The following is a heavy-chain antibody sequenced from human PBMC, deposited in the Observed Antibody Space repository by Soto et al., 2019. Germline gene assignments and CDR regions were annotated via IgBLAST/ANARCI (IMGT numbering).Heavy chain of an antibody. J-gene: IGHJ5*02. D-gene: IGHD3-9*01. CDR3: ARRYYDIVTGEEGFDP. CDR2: IYYRGST. V-gene: IGHV4-59*01. Sequence: QVQLPESGPGLVKPSETLSLTCTVSGGSISSYYWSWIRQPPGQGLEWIGYIYYRGSTNYNPSLKSRVTISVDTAKNQFSLKLSSVTAADTAVYYCARRYYDIVTGEEGFDPWGQGPLVTVSS. CDR1: GGSISSYY.